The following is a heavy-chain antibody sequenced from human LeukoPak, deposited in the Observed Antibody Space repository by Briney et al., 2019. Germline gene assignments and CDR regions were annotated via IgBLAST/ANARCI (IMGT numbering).Heavy chain of an antibody. Sequence: SETLSLTCAVYGGSFSGYYWSWIRQPPGKGREWIGYIYYSGSTNYNPSLKSRVTISVDTSKNQFSLKLSSVTAADTAVYYCARDGGYSSSWYAPSWYFDLWGRGTLVTVPS. CDR2: IYYSGST. CDR3: ARDGGYSSSWYAPSWYFDL. CDR1: GGSFSGYY. V-gene: IGHV4-59*01. J-gene: IGHJ2*01. D-gene: IGHD6-13*01.